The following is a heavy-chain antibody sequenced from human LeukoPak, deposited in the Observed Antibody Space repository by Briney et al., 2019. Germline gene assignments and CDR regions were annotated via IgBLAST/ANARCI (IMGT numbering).Heavy chain of an antibody. D-gene: IGHD2-15*01. Sequence: ASVKVSCKASGGTFSSYAISWVRQAPGQGLEWMGRTIPILGIANYAQKFQGRVTITADKSTSTAYMELSSLRSEDTAVYYCASTRVVEVGMDVWGQGTTVTVSS. V-gene: IGHV1-69*04. CDR1: GGTFSSYA. CDR3: ASTRVVEVGMDV. J-gene: IGHJ6*02. CDR2: TIPILGIA.